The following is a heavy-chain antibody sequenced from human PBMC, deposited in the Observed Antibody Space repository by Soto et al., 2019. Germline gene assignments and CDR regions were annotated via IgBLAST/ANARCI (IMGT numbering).Heavy chain of an antibody. D-gene: IGHD3-9*01. J-gene: IGHJ6*02. Sequence: SETLSLTCTVSGGSISSSSYYWGWIRQPPGKGLEWIGSIYYSGSTYYNPSLKSRVTISVDTSKNQFSLKLSSVTAADTAVYYCARHVGGYYDMGRYYYYGMDVWGQGTTVTVSS. CDR2: IYYSGST. CDR1: GGSISSSSYY. V-gene: IGHV4-39*01. CDR3: ARHVGGYYDMGRYYYYGMDV.